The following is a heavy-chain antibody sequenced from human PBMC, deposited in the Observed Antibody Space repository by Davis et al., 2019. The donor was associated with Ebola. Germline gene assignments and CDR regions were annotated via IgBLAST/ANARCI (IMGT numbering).Heavy chain of an antibody. Sequence: GESLKIPCAASGFTFSSYAMHWVRQAPGKGLEWVAVISYDGSNKYYADSVKGRFTISRDNSKNTLFLQMSSLRAEDTAIYYCAKGELVITRGYFDYWGQGILVTVSS. D-gene: IGHD3-9*01. CDR1: GFTFSSYA. V-gene: IGHV3-30-3*01. J-gene: IGHJ4*02. CDR2: ISYDGSNK. CDR3: AKGELVITRGYFDY.